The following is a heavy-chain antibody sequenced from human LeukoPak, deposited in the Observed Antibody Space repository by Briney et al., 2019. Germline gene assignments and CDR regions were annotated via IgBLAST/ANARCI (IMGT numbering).Heavy chain of an antibody. V-gene: IGHV4-4*07. CDR1: GGSINTYY. Sequence: SETLSLTCTVSGGSINTYYWSWIRQSAGKGLEWIGRIYTSGRTNHNPSLESRVTMSVDTSKTQFSLKLSSVTAADTAVYYCARSYDRSGYSVGFDYWGQGTLVTVSS. CDR2: IYTSGRT. D-gene: IGHD3-22*01. CDR3: ARSYDRSGYSVGFDY. J-gene: IGHJ4*02.